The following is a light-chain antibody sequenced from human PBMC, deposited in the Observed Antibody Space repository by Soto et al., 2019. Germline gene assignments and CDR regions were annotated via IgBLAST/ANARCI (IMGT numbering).Light chain of an antibody. V-gene: IGKV3-20*01. CDR1: QSVSSNN. J-gene: IGKJ1*01. Sequence: EIVLTQSPGTLSLSPGERATLSCRASQSVSSNNLAWYQQKPGQAPRLLIYGASSRDTGIPDTFSGRGSGTDFTLTISRLEPEDFAVYYCQQYGRSPWTFGQGTKVEIK. CDR2: GAS. CDR3: QQYGRSPWT.